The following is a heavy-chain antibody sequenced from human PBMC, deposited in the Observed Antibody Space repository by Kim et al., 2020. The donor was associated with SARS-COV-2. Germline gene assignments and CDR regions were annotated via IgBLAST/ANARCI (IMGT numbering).Heavy chain of an antibody. CDR2: ISGSGIGT. J-gene: IGHJ4*02. V-gene: IGHV3-23*01. D-gene: IGHD4-17*01. CDR3: ARDFGSDYGDQLGY. Sequence: GGSLRLSCAASGFTFSRYALSWVRQAPGKGLEWVSGISGSGIGTYYAGSVKGRFTISRDNSKNTLYMLMNSLRVDDTAVYYCARDFGSDYGDQLGYCGQGTLVTVSS. CDR1: GFTFSRYA.